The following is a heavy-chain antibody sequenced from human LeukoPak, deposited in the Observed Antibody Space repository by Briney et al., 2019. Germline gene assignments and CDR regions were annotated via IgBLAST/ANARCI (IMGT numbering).Heavy chain of an antibody. Sequence: SETLSLTCTVSGGSISSGGDYWSWIRQHPGKGLEWIGYIYYSGSTYYNPSLKSRVTISVDTSKNQFSLKLSSVTAADTAVYYCARAQAGDYGDPEYYYYGMDVWGQGTTVTVSS. D-gene: IGHD4-17*01. CDR3: ARAQAGDYGDPEYYYYGMDV. V-gene: IGHV4-31*03. CDR1: GGSISSGGDY. J-gene: IGHJ6*02. CDR2: IYYSGST.